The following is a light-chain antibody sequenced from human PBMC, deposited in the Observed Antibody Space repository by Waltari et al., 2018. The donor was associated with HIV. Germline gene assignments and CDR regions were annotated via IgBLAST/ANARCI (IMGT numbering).Light chain of an antibody. J-gene: IGKJ2*01. CDR3: QQYNSDFYT. V-gene: IGKV1-5*03. Sequence: QMTPSPSILSASVGYRYTITCRASQNVDSWLAWYQQRPGRAPKLLIYKASTLEHGVPARFTGSGSGTNFTLTINSLHPDDFATYYCQQYNSDFYTFGLGTRLDLK. CDR2: KAS. CDR1: QNVDSW.